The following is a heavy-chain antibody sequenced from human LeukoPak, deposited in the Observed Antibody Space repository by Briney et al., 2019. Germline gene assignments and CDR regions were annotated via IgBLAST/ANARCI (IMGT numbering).Heavy chain of an antibody. CDR1: GFTFSDYY. V-gene: IGHV3-11*01. CDR3: ARGGQLARFGAFDI. Sequence: GGSLRLSCAASGFTFSDYYMSWIRQAPGKGLEWVSYISSSGSTIYYADSVKGRFTISRDNAKDSLYLQMNSLRAEDTAVYYFARGGQLARFGAFDIWGQGTMVTVSS. D-gene: IGHD6-13*01. CDR2: ISSSGSTI. J-gene: IGHJ3*02.